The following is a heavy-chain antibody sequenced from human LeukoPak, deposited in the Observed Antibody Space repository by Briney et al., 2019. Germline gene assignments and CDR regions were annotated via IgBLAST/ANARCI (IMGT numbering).Heavy chain of an antibody. CDR2: IDYSGST. V-gene: IGHV4-30-4*01. D-gene: IGHD3-9*01. Sequence: SAQTLSLTCTVSGGSISSGDYSWSWIRQPPGKGLEWNGKIDYSGSTYYNPSLKSRFTISVNTSKNQFSLKLSSVTAAAAVLYYWARAPLTESPRRYFDWLAALGYYYDGMDVWGQGTRVTVSS. CDR3: ARAPLTESPRRYFDWLAALGYYYDGMDV. J-gene: IGHJ6*02. CDR1: GGSISSGDYS.